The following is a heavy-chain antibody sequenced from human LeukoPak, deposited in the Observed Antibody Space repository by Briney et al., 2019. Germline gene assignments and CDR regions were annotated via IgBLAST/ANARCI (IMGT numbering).Heavy chain of an antibody. CDR2: INTNTGNP. CDR1: GYIFTSYA. V-gene: IGHV7-4-1*02. J-gene: IGHJ5*02. D-gene: IGHD1-7*01. CDR3: ARVRTAGTTSRWFDP. Sequence: GASVKVSCKASGYIFTSYAMNWVRQAPGQGLEWMGWINTNTGNPTYAQGFTGRFVFSLDTSVSTAYLQISSLKAEDTAVYYCARVRTAGTTSRWFDPWGQGTLVTVSS.